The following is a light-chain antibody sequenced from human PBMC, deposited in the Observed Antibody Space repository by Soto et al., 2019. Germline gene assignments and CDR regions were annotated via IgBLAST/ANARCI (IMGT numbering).Light chain of an antibody. CDR3: QQSYSRPLT. V-gene: IGKV1-39*01. CDR2: AAS. CDR1: QSISTY. J-gene: IGKJ1*01. Sequence: DLQMTQSPSSLSASVGDRVTITCRASQSISTYLNWYQQKPGKAPKLLIYAASSLQSGVPSRFSGSGSGTDFTLTISSLQPEDFATYYCQQSYSRPLTFGQGTKVEI.